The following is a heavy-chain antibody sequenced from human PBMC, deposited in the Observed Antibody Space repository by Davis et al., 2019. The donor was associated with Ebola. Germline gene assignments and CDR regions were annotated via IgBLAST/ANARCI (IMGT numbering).Heavy chain of an antibody. CDR1: GFTVSSNY. Sequence: GESLNISCAASGFTVSSNYMSWVRQAPGKGLEWVSVIYSGGRTNYADSVKGRFTISRDNSKKPVFLQIDSLSVEDTAVYYCARECVSTSCFEYWGQGTLVTVAS. J-gene: IGHJ4*02. CDR3: ARECVSTSCFEY. V-gene: IGHV3-53*01. D-gene: IGHD2-2*01. CDR2: IYSGGRT.